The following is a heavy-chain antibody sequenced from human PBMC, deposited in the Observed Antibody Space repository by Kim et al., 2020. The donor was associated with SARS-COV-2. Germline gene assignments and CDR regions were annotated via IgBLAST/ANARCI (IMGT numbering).Heavy chain of an antibody. CDR1: GFMFSSYA. V-gene: IGHV3-23*01. D-gene: IGHD2-2*01. CDR3: AKQRSSISSSGVNY. J-gene: IGHJ4*02. Sequence: GGSLRLSCAASGFMFSSYAMSWVRQAPGKGLEWISGITGSDGSTYYADSVKGRLTITRDNSKNTLHLQMNSLRAEDTAVYYCAKQRSSISSSGVNYWGQGTQVTVSS. CDR2: ITGSDGST.